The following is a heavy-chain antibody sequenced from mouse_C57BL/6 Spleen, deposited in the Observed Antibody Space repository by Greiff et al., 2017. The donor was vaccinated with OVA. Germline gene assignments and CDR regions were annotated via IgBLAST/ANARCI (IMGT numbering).Heavy chain of an antibody. CDR3: ARSTFITTVVATEYFDV. D-gene: IGHD1-1*01. Sequence: VQLQQSGPELVKPGASVKIPCKASGYTFTDYNMDWVKQSHGKSLEWIGDINPNNGGTIYNQKFKGKAALTVDKSSSTAYMELRSLTSEDTAVYYCARSTFITTVVATEYFDVWGTGTTVTVSS. CDR1: GYTFTDYN. J-gene: IGHJ1*03. V-gene: IGHV1-18*01. CDR2: INPNNGGT.